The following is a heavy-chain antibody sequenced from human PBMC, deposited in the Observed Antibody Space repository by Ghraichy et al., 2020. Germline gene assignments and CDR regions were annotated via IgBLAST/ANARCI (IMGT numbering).Heavy chain of an antibody. CDR2: IKSKTDGGTT. D-gene: IGHD3-3*01. V-gene: IGHV3-15*01. Sequence: GSLRLSCVASGFTFSNAWMSWVRQAPGKGLEWVGRIKSKTDGGTTDYAAPVKGRFTISRDDSKNTLYLQMNSLKTEDTAVYYCTTWGTITIFGVTSDYWGQGTLVTVSS. CDR3: TTWGTITIFGVTSDY. J-gene: IGHJ4*02. CDR1: GFTFSNAW.